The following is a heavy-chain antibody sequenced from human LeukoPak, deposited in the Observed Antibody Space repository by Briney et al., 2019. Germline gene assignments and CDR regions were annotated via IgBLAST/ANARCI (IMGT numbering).Heavy chain of an antibody. D-gene: IGHD4-23*01. Sequence: SETLSLTCTVSDGSIRSHYWSWIRQPPGKGLEWIGYIYYSGSTNYNPSLKSRVTISVDTSKNQFSLKLSSVTAADTAVYYCARIEDYGGNSVNYWGQGTLVTVSS. CDR3: ARIEDYGGNSVNY. CDR1: DGSIRSHY. CDR2: IYYSGST. J-gene: IGHJ4*02. V-gene: IGHV4-59*11.